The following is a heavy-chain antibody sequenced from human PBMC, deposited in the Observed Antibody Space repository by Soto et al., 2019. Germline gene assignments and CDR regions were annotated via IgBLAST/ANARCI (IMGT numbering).Heavy chain of an antibody. J-gene: IGHJ5*02. Sequence: ASVKVSCKASGYTFTNYGISWVRQAPGQGLEWMGWNNVYNGNTKYAQKVQGRVTMTTDTSTSTAYMELRSLRSDDTAVYYCARGVGSGSYYNQYNWFDPGAREPWSPSPQ. CDR2: NNVYNGNT. V-gene: IGHV1-18*01. CDR3: ARGVGSGSYYNQYNWFDP. CDR1: GYTFTNYG. D-gene: IGHD3-10*01.